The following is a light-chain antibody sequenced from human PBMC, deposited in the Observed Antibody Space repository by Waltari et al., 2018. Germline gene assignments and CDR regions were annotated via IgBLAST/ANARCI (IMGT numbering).Light chain of an antibody. J-gene: IGLJ2*01. Sequence: SALTQPASVSASPGQSITISCTGSSHDVGSYDLFAWYQQPPGKAPHLLIYEVDKRPSGVSYRFSGSKSGNAASLTISGLQAEDEAHYFCSSYTYGGPWVFGGGTLLTVL. V-gene: IGLV2-23*02. CDR1: SHDVGSYDL. CDR2: EVD. CDR3: SSYTYGGPWV.